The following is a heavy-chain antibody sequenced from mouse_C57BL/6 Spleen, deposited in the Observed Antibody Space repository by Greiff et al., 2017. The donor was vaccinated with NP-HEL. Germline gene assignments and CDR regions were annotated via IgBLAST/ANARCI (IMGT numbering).Heavy chain of an antibody. Sequence: EVKLVESGGGLVKPGGSLKLSCAASGFTFSDYGMHWVRQAPEKGLEWVAYISSGSSTIYYADTVKGRVTISRDNAKNTLFLQMTSLRSEDTAMYYCARGGSSYDYAMDYWGQGTSVTVSS. CDR1: GFTFSDYG. CDR3: ARGGSSYDYAMDY. V-gene: IGHV5-17*01. CDR2: ISSGSSTI. J-gene: IGHJ4*01. D-gene: IGHD1-1*01.